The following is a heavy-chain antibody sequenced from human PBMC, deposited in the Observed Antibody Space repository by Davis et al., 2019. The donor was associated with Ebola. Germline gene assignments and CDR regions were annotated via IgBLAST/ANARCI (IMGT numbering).Heavy chain of an antibody. CDR3: SKDSVSFGLDYTPSPGYYYGMDV. D-gene: IGHD2-2*02. Sequence: MPSETLSLTCNVSGGSISSYYWNWIRQPPGKGLEWIGYIFYTGKTKYNPSLKSRVTMSVDTSKNEVFLKLNSVTAEDTAVYYCSKDSVSFGLDYTPSPGYYYGMDVWGQGTTVTVS. CDR1: GGSISSYY. J-gene: IGHJ6*02. CDR2: IFYTGKT. V-gene: IGHV4-59*01.